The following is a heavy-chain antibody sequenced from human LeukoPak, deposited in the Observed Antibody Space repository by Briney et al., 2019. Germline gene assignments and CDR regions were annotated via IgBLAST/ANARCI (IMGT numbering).Heavy chain of an antibody. D-gene: IGHD5-12*01. CDR3: AREKREVIVATTSYYFDY. J-gene: IGHJ4*02. Sequence: SQTLSLTCAISGDSVSSNSAAWNWLRQSPSRGLEWLGRTYYRSKWYNDYAVSVKSRITINPDTSKNQFSLQLNSVTPEDTAVYYCAREKREVIVATTSYYFDYWGQGTLVTVSS. CDR1: GDSVSSNSAA. V-gene: IGHV6-1*01. CDR2: TYYRSKWYN.